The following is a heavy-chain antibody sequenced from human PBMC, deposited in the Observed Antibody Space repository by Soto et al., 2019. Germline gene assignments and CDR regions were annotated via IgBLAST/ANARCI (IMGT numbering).Heavy chain of an antibody. D-gene: IGHD4-17*01. V-gene: IGHV3-33*01. CDR3: ARDHDYGDYEILFDY. Sequence: QVQLVESGGGVVQPGRSLRLSCAASGFTFSSYGMHWVRQAPGKGLEWVAVIWYDGSNKYYADSVKGRFTISRDNSKNTLYLQMNSLRAEDTAVYYCARDHDYGDYEILFDYWGQGTLVTVSS. CDR1: GFTFSSYG. CDR2: IWYDGSNK. J-gene: IGHJ4*02.